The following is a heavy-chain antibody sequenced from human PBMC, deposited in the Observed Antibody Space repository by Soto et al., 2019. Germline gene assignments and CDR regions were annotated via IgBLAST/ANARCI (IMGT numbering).Heavy chain of an antibody. CDR1: GDSFSTNGVA. Sequence: QVQLQQSGPGLVKPSQTLSLTCAISGDSFSTNGVAWNWIRQSPSRGLEWRGRTYYRSKWYNDYXVXVXXRISVNADTSKNQFSLQLNSVTPEDTAVYYCAGGRYSGFDYWGQGTLVTVSS. CDR2: TYYRSKWYN. J-gene: IGHJ4*02. V-gene: IGHV6-1*01. D-gene: IGHD5-12*01. CDR3: AGGRYSGFDY.